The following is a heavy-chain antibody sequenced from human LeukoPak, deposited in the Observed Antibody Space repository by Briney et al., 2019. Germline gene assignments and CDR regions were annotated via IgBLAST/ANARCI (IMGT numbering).Heavy chain of an antibody. J-gene: IGHJ4*02. V-gene: IGHV4-59*01. D-gene: IGHD4/OR15-4a*01. CDR2: IYYSGST. CDR1: GGSISSYY. Sequence: SETLSLTCTVSGGSISSYYWSWIRQPPGKGLGWIGYIYYSGSTNYNPSLKSRVTMSVDTSKNQFSLKLSSVTAADTAVYYCARGPNDYGDPHFDYWGQGTLVTVSS. CDR3: ARGPNDYGDPHFDY.